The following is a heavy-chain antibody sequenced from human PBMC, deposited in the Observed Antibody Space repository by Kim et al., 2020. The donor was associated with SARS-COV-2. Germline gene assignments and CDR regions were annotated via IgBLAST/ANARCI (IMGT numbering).Heavy chain of an antibody. J-gene: IGHJ3*02. D-gene: IGHD3-22*01. CDR3: ARDHLGSSGYYYTVDHAFDI. Sequence: GGSLRLSCAASGFTFSSYAMHWVRQDPGKGLEWVAVISYDGSNKYYADSVKGRFTISRDNSKNTLYLQMNSLRAEDTAVYYCARDHLGSSGYYYTVDHAFDIWGQGTMVTVSS. CDR1: GFTFSSYA. V-gene: IGHV3-30*04. CDR2: ISYDGSNK.